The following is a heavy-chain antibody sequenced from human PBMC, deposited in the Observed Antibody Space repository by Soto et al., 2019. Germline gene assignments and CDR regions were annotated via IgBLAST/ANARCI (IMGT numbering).Heavy chain of an antibody. CDR1: GFTVSNNY. V-gene: IGHV3-53*01. D-gene: IGHD4-4*01. CDR2: IYSGGGT. Sequence: EVQLVESGGGLVQPGGSLRLSCAASGFTVSNNYMNCFRLAPGKGLEWVSLIYSGGGTYYADSVKGRFTISRDNSKNTLYLQMNSLRAEDTAVYYCARNGWGMATVGMWGPGTLVTVSS. J-gene: IGHJ4*02. CDR3: ARNGWGMATVGM.